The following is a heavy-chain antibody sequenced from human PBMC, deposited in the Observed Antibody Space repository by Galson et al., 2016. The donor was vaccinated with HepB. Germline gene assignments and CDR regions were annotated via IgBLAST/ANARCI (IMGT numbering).Heavy chain of an antibody. D-gene: IGHD3-16*01. CDR2: IDGSNDHI. V-gene: IGHV3-21*01. J-gene: IGHJ3*02. CDR1: GFNFGTYS. CDR3: GRGDAFDI. Sequence: SLRLSCAASGFNFGTYSVNWVRQAPGKGLEWVSSIDGSNDHIHYKDSVKGRFTMSRDDAKNLLYLQMNSLRAEDTAVYYCGRGDAFDIWGQGTVVTVSA.